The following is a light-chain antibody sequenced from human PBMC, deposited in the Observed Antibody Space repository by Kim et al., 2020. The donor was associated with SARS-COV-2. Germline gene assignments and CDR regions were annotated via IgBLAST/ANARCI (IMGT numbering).Light chain of an antibody. CDR3: SSYTSTSSRV. V-gene: IGLV2-14*01. J-gene: IGLJ1*01. Sequence: QSVLTKPASVSGSPGQSITISCTGTTRDFGGYNYVYWYQQYPGKAPKLMIYEVSNRPSGVSNRFSGSKSGNTPSLTISGLQAEDDADYYCSSYTSTSSRVFGTATKVTVL. CDR1: TRDFGGYNY. CDR2: EVS.